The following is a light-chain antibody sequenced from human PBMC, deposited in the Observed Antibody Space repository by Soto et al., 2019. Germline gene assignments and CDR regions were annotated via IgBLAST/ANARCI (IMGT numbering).Light chain of an antibody. CDR2: KAS. Sequence: DIQMTQSPSTLSASVGDRVTITCRASESISSWLAWYQQKPGKAPKLLIYKASSLESGVPSRFSAYGSGTEFTLTISSLQPDDLATYYCQQYNNYPWTFGQGTKVDIK. V-gene: IGKV1-5*03. CDR3: QQYNNYPWT. J-gene: IGKJ1*01. CDR1: ESISSW.